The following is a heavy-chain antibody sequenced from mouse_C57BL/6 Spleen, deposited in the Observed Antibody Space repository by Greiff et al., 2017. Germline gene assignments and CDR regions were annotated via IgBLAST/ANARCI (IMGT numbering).Heavy chain of an antibody. CDR2: IDPSDSYT. J-gene: IGHJ2*01. CDR1: GYTFTSYW. Sequence: QVQLQQPGAELVMPGASVKLSCKASGYTFTSYWMHWVKQRPGPGLEWIGEIDPSDSYTNYNQKFKGKSTLTVDKSSSTAYMQLSSLTSEDSAVYYCARPSGYYFDYWGQGTTLTVSS. D-gene: IGHD2-10*02. V-gene: IGHV1-69*01. CDR3: ARPSGYYFDY.